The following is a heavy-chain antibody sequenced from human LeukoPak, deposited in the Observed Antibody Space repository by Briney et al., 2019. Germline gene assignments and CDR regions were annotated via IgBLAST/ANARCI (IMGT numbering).Heavy chain of an antibody. CDR1: GGSISSSSYY. CDR3: ARRGGALNFDY. V-gene: IGHV4-39*01. J-gene: IGHJ4*02. CDR2: IYYSGST. Sequence: TSETLSLTCTVSGGSISSSSYYWGWIRQPPGKGLEWIGSIYYSGSTYYNPSLKSRVTISVDTSKNQFSLKLSSVTAADAAVYYCARRGGALNFDYWGQGTLVTVSS. D-gene: IGHD2-21*01.